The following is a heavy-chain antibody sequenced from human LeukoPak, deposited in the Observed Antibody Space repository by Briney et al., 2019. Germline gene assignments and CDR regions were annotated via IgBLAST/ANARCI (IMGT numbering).Heavy chain of an antibody. CDR3: TRTRWTSGYYFDY. V-gene: IGHV3-23*01. CDR1: GLTFNNYA. D-gene: IGHD3-22*01. CDR2: ISGSGSST. Sequence: GGSLRLSCAASGLTFNNYAMGWVRQAPGKGLEWVSAISGSGSSTYYTDSVKGRFTISRDNSKNTLFLQMNSLRVEDTAVYYCTRTRWTSGYYFDYWGQGTLVTVSS. J-gene: IGHJ4*02.